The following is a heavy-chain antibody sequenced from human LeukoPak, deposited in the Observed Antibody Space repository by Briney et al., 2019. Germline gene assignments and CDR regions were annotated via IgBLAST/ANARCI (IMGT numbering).Heavy chain of an antibody. CDR3: AREVVVPAAEGIAVAAHDGY. CDR2: INPNSGGT. CDR1: GYTFTGYY. J-gene: IGHJ4*02. D-gene: IGHD2-2*01. V-gene: IGHV1-2*02. Sequence: PVASVKVSCTASGYTFTGYYMHWVRQAPGQGLEWMGWINPNSGGTNYAQKFQGRVTMTRDTSISTAYMELSRLRSDDTAVYYCAREVVVPAAEGIAVAAHDGYWGQGTLVTVSS.